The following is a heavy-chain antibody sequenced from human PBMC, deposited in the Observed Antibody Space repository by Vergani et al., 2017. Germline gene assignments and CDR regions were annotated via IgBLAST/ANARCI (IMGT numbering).Heavy chain of an antibody. Sequence: QVQLQQWGAGLLKPSETLSLTCAVYGGSFSGYYWSWIRQPPGKGLEWIGEINHSGSTNYNPSLKSRVTISVDTSKNQFSLKLSSVTAADTAVYYCARVGRLRYFDWSGGKKKNNWFDPWGQGTLVTVSS. CDR3: ARVGRLRYFDWSGGKKKNNWFDP. CDR2: INHSGST. D-gene: IGHD3-9*01. CDR1: GGSFSGYY. V-gene: IGHV4-34*01. J-gene: IGHJ5*02.